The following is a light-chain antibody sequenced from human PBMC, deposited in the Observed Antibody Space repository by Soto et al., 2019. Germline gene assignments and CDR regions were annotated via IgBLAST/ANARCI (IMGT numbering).Light chain of an antibody. CDR2: GVS. CDR1: QSVRSSD. Sequence: EIVLTQSPGTLSLSPGERATLSCRASQSVRSSDLAWYQQKPVQAPRLLIYGVSSRATVIPDRFSGSASGTAFTLISSRLEPEDFAVYYCQQCGSSPMYTFGQGTKLEIK. CDR3: QQCGSSPMYT. V-gene: IGKV3-20*01. J-gene: IGKJ2*01.